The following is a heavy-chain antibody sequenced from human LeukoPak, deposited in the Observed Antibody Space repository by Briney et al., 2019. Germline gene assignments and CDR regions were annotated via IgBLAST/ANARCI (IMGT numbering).Heavy chain of an antibody. V-gene: IGHV4-39*01. J-gene: IGHJ4*02. Sequence: SETLSLTCTVSGGSISSSSYYWGWIRQPPGKGLGWIGSIYYSGSTYYNPSLKSRVTISVDTSKNQFSRKLSSVTAADTAVCYCARMGYCTNGVCSGLDYWGQGTLVTVSS. D-gene: IGHD2-8*01. CDR3: ARMGYCTNGVCSGLDY. CDR1: GGSISSSSYY. CDR2: IYYSGST.